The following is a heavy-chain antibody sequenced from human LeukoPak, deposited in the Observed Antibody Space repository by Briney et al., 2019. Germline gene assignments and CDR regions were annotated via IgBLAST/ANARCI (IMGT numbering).Heavy chain of an antibody. V-gene: IGHV4-28*01. CDR3: ARIGPDSSGYYDY. Sequence: KSSDTLSLTCAVSGYSISSSNWWGWIRQPPGKGLEWIGYIYYCGSTYYNPSLKSPVTMSVDTSKNQFSLKLRSVTAVDTAVYYCARIGPDSSGYYDYWGQGTLVTVSS. J-gene: IGHJ4*02. CDR1: GYSISSSNW. CDR2: IYYCGST. D-gene: IGHD3-22*01.